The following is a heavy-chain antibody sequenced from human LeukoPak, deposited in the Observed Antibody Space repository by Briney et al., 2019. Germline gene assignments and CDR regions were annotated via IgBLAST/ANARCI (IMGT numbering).Heavy chain of an antibody. J-gene: IGHJ5*02. Sequence: SETLSLTCTVSGGSISSSSYYWGWIRQPPGKGLEWIGSIYYSGSTYYNPSLKSRVTTSVDTSKNQFSLKLSSVTAADTAVYYCARDGNLGFDPWGQGTLVTVSS. V-gene: IGHV4-39*07. D-gene: IGHD4-23*01. CDR1: GGSISSSSYY. CDR3: ARDGNLGFDP. CDR2: IYYSGST.